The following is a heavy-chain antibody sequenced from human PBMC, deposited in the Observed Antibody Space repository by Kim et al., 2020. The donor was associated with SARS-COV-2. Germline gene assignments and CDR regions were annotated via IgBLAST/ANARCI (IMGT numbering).Heavy chain of an antibody. J-gene: IGHJ6*02. D-gene: IGHD5-12*01. CDR1: GGTFSSYA. CDR2: IIPIFGTA. Sequence: ASVKVSCKASGGTFSSYAISWVRQAPGQGLEWMGGIIPIFGTANYAQKFQGRVTITADESTSTAYMELSSLRSEDTAVYYCASQKDVEMATYYGMDVWGQGTTVTVSS. CDR3: ASQKDVEMATYYGMDV. V-gene: IGHV1-69*13.